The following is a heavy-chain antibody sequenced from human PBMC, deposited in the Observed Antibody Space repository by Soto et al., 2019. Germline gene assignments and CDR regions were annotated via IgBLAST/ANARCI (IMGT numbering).Heavy chain of an antibody. D-gene: IGHD3-3*01. J-gene: IGHJ6*02. V-gene: IGHV3-30*04. CDR1: GFSFSSYA. CDR3: ARDRENVLGFLESRENYYYYGMDV. Sequence: QVQLVESGGGVVQPGTSLRLSCTASGFSFSSYAIHWVRQAPGKGLEWVAVISYDESNTFYADSVKGRSTISRDNSKNTLYLKVKSLRAEDTAVYHCARDRENVLGFLESRENYYYYGMDVWGQGTTVTVS. CDR2: ISYDESNT.